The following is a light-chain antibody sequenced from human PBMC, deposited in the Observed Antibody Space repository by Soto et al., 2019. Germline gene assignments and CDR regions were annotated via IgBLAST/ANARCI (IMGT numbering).Light chain of an antibody. CDR3: LQHNTYPHT. CDR2: AAS. Sequence: DIPMTQSPSAMSASVGDRVTITCRASRGMTNYVAWFQQKPGQVPKRLIYAASSLQRGVPSRFSGSGSGTEFTLTISSLQPEDFATYYCLQHNTYPHTFGQGTKLEIK. CDR1: RGMTNY. J-gene: IGKJ2*01. V-gene: IGKV1-17*03.